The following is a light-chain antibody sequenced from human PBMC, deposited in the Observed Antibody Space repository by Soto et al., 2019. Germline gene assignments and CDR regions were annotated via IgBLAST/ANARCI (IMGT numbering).Light chain of an antibody. V-gene: IGKV1-5*03. Sequence: DIQMTQSPSTLSASVGDRVTITCRASQSISAWLAWYQQKPGKAPKLLIYKASSLESGVPSRFSGSGSGTEFTLNISSLQPDDFATYYCQQYNNYGSWTFGQGTKVESK. J-gene: IGKJ1*01. CDR3: QQYNNYGSWT. CDR1: QSISAW. CDR2: KAS.